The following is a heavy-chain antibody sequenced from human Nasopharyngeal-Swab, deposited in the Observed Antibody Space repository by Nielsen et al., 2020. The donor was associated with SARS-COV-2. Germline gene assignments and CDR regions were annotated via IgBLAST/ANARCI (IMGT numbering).Heavy chain of an antibody. CDR3: ARDQYYDSSGYYYYGMDV. CDR2: IKQDGSEK. J-gene: IGHJ6*02. CDR1: GFNFSTYW. D-gene: IGHD3-22*01. Sequence: GESLKISCAASGFNFSTYWMTWVRQAPGKGLEWVGDIKQDGSEKYYVDSVKGRFTISRDNANNSLYLQMNSLRAEDTAVYYCARDQYYDSSGYYYYGMDVWGQGTTVTVSS. V-gene: IGHV3-7*01.